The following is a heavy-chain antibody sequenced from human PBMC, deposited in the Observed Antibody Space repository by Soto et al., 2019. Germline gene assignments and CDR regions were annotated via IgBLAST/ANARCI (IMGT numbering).Heavy chain of an antibody. V-gene: IGHV4-31*03. CDR2: IYYSGSA. CDR1: GDSISSGGYY. D-gene: IGHD4-17*01. J-gene: IGHJ6*02. Sequence: SETLSLTCTVSGDSISSGGYYWSWIRQHPGKGLEWIGYIYYSGSAYYNPSLKSRVTISVDTSQNQFSLKLSPVTAADTAVYYCARDQEVNYSDYGGSDYYYGMDVWGQGTPVTVSS. CDR3: ARDQEVNYSDYGGSDYYYGMDV.